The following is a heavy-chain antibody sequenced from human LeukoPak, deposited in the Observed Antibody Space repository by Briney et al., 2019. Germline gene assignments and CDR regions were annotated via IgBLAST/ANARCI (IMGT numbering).Heavy chain of an antibody. D-gene: IGHD3-22*01. V-gene: IGHV3-30*04. Sequence: GGSLRLSCAASGLSFSTFPMHWVRQAPGKGLEWVAVISYDGSNKHDADSVRGRFTISRDNSKNTQYLQMNSLRVEDTAVYYCAKVGSGYYDHLDFWGQGILVTVSS. CDR2: ISYDGSNK. J-gene: IGHJ4*02. CDR3: AKVGSGYYDHLDF. CDR1: GLSFSTFP.